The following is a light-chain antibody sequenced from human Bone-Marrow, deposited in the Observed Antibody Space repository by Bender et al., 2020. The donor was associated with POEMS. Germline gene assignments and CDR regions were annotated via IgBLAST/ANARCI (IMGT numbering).Light chain of an antibody. V-gene: IGLV2-14*03. CDR1: SSDVGGYNY. CDR2: DVS. CDR3: SSYADNNRD. J-gene: IGLJ2*01. Sequence: QSALTQPASVSGSPGQSITISCTGTSSDVGGYNYVSWYQQHPGKAPKLMIYDVSNRPSGVSNRFSGSKSGNTASLTISGLQAEDEADYYCSSYADNNRDFGGGTKLTVL.